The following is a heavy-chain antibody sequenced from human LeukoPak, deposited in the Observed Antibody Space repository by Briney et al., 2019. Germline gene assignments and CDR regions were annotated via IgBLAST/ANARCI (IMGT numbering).Heavy chain of an antibody. J-gene: IGHJ3*02. CDR3: ARDLTYDRVFDI. CDR2: IWYDGTNK. V-gene: IGHV3-33*01. D-gene: IGHD3-22*01. Sequence: PGGSLRLSCAASGFTFSTYGMHWVRQAPGKGLEWVALIWYDGTNKYYADSVKGRFTISRDNSKNTLYLQMNSLRAEDTAVYYCARDLTYDRVFDIWGQGTMVTVSS. CDR1: GFTFSTYG.